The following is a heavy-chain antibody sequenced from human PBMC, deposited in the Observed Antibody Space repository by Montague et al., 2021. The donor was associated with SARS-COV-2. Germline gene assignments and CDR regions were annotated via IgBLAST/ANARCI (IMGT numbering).Heavy chain of an antibody. J-gene: IGHJ4*02. D-gene: IGHD3-9*01. V-gene: IGHV4-59*08. CDR2: VLFNKGT. CDR3: LRHPHYDGLNGPPEF. CDR1: GVSVTDYY. Sequence: SETLSLTCTVSGVSVTDYYWSWIRKPPGKGLEWVGDVLFNKGTNFNPTLTSRVAISVDTSKKQFSLRLTSVTAADTAFYYCLRHPHYDGLNGPPEFWGQGTLVTVSS.